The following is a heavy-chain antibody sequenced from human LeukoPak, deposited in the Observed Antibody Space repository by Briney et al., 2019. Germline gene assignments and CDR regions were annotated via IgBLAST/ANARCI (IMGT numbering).Heavy chain of an antibody. D-gene: IGHD1-26*01. CDR2: IISSNYI. Sequence: GGSLRLSCAASGFTFSSYTMNWVRQAPGKGLEWVSSIISSNYIYYADSVKDRFTISRDDAKNSLYLQMNSLRAEDTAVYYCARGNSGLDYWGQGTLVTVSS. CDR1: GFTFSSYT. J-gene: IGHJ4*02. V-gene: IGHV3-21*01. CDR3: ARGNSGLDY.